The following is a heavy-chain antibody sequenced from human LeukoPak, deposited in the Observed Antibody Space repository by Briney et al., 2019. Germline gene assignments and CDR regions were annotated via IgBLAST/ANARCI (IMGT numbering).Heavy chain of an antibody. CDR1: GFTFDDYA. CDR3: AKDRDRPRLGGVFVATFDY. CDR2: ISWNSGSI. J-gene: IGHJ4*02. V-gene: IGHV3-9*01. D-gene: IGHD3-16*01. Sequence: GGSLRLSCAASGFTFDDYAMHWVRQAPGKGLEWVSGISWNSGSIGYADSVKGRFTISRDNAKNSLYLQMNSLGAEDTALYYCAKDRDRPRLGGVFVATFDYWGQGTLVTVSS.